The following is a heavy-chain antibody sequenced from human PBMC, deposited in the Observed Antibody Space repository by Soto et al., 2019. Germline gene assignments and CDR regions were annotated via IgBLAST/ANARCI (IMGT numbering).Heavy chain of an antibody. CDR3: ARHLSQITIFGVVIIGPNSFDP. CDR1: GGSISSSSYY. CDR2: IYYSGST. V-gene: IGHV4-39*01. J-gene: IGHJ5*02. D-gene: IGHD3-3*01. Sequence: SETLSLTCTVSGGSISSSSYYWGWIRQPPGKGLEWIGSIYYSGSTYYNPSLKSRVTISVDTSKNQFSLKLSSVTAADTAVYYCARHLSQITIFGVVIIGPNSFDPWGQGTLVTVSS.